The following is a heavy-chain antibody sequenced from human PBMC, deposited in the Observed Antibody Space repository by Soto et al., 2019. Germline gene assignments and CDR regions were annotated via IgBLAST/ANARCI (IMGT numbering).Heavy chain of an antibody. CDR2: INAGNGNT. J-gene: IGHJ4*02. CDR3: ARGWLQSTGHLDY. V-gene: IGHV1-3*01. CDR1: GYTFTSYA. Sequence: ASVKVSCKASGYTFTSYAMHSVRQAPGQRLEWMGLINAGNGNTKYSQKFQGRVTITRDTSASTAYMELSSLRSEDTAVYYCARGWLQSTGHLDYWGQGTLVTVSS. D-gene: IGHD5-12*01.